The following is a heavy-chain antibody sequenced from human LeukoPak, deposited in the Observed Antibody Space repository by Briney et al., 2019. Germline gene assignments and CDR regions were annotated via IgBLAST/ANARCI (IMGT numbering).Heavy chain of an antibody. V-gene: IGHV3-53*05. CDR1: GFSVSNNY. CDR2: IYSGGTT. J-gene: IGHJ4*02. CDR3: ARDRGSGWYDY. D-gene: IGHD6-19*01. Sequence: GGSLRLSCAASGFSVSNNYMSWVRQAPGKGLEWVAIIYSGGTTEYADSVKGRFTISRDNSKNTLYLQMGSLRAEDMAVYYCARDRGSGWYDYWGQGTLVTVSS.